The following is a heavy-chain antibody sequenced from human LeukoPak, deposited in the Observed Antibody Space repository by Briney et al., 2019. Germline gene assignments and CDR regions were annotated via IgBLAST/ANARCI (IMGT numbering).Heavy chain of an antibody. CDR1: GFTFSSYA. V-gene: IGHV3-23*01. CDR3: ALSDTAMVVNY. J-gene: IGHJ4*02. Sequence: GGSLRLSCAASGFTFSSYAMSWVRQAPGKGLEWVSAISGGGGNTYYADSVKGRFTISRDNSKNTLYLQMNSLRAEDTAVYYCALSDTAMVVNYWGQGTLVTVSS. CDR2: ISGGGGNT. D-gene: IGHD5-18*01.